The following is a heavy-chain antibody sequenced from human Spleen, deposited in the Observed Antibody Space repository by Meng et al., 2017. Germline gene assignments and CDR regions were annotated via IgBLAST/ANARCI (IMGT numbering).Heavy chain of an antibody. CDR2: ISGSGANT. J-gene: IGHJ5*02. D-gene: IGHD3-10*01. V-gene: IGHV3-23*01. CDR1: GITFSNYA. Sequence: GESLKISCAASGITFSNYAMNWVRQAPGKGLEWVSIISGSGANTYYADSVKGRFTISRDNSKNAVYLQMNSLRAEDTAMYYCAKDRLSGTIRGVHCFDPWGQGNLVTVSS. CDR3: AKDRLSGTIRGVHCFDP.